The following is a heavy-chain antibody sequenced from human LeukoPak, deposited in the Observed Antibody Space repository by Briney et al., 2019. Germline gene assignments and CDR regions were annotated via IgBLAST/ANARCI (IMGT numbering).Heavy chain of an antibody. Sequence: EGSLRLSCAASGFTFSSYGMHWVRQAPGKGLEWVAVISYDGSNKYYADSVKGRFTISRDNSKNTLYLQMNSLRAEDTAVYYCAKEGTDYGDYDYFDYWGQGTLVTVSS. V-gene: IGHV3-30*18. CDR2: ISYDGSNK. CDR3: AKEGTDYGDYDYFDY. D-gene: IGHD4-17*01. CDR1: GFTFSSYG. J-gene: IGHJ4*02.